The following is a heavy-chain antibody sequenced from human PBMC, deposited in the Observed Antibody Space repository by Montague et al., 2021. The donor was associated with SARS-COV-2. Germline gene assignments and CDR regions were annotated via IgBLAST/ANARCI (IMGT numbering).Heavy chain of an antibody. CDR1: GGSISSHY. CDR3: ARGMDI. Sequence: SETLSLTCTVSGGSISSHYWSWIRQPPGKGLEWIGYINYSGSTNYNPSLKSRVTISVDTSKNQFSLKLSSVTAADTAVYYCARGMDIWGQGTMVTVSS. J-gene: IGHJ3*02. D-gene: IGHD2-8*01. V-gene: IGHV4-59*11. CDR2: INYSGST.